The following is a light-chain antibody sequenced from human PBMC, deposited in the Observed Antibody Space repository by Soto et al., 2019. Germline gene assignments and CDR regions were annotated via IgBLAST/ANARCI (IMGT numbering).Light chain of an antibody. CDR2: DTS. V-gene: IGKV3-11*01. CDR1: QSVSRY. J-gene: IGKJ4*01. Sequence: EIGLTQSPATLSLSPGYRATLSCRASQSVSRYLAWYQQKPGQAPRLLIHDTSTRATGVPDTFSGSGSGTEFTLTISSLEPEDSAMYYCQQRFSWPPTFGGGTHVEIK. CDR3: QQRFSWPPT.